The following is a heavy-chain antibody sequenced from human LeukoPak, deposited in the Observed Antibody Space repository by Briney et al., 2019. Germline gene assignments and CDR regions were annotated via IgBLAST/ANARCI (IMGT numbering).Heavy chain of an antibody. J-gene: IGHJ4*02. CDR1: GGSISSSSYY. D-gene: IGHD1-26*01. Sequence: SETLSLTCTVSGGSISSSSYYWGGIRQPPGKGLEWIGSIYYSGSTYYNPSLKSRVTISVDTSKNQFSLKLSSVTAADTAVYYCARLLYSGSYYYFDYWGQGTLVTVSS. CDR3: ARLLYSGSYYYFDY. CDR2: IYYSGST. V-gene: IGHV4-39*01.